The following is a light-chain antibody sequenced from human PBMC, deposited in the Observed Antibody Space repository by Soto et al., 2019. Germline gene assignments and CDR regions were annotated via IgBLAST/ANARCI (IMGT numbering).Light chain of an antibody. CDR3: QQRNSFAIS. V-gene: IGKV1-9*01. Sequence: IQLTPSPSSLSASVGDRVTSSCRAGQGMANFLAWYQQKPGQAPKLLIYGASTLQSGVPSRFSGSGSGTEFTLTISSLQPEDIATYCCQQRNSFAISFGPRTKVDIK. CDR1: QGMANF. J-gene: IGKJ3*01. CDR2: GAS.